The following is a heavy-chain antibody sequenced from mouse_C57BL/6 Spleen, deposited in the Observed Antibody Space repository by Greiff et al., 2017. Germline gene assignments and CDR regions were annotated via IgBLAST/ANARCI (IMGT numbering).Heavy chain of an antibody. Sequence: QVQLQQPGAELVKPGASVKMSCKASGYTFTSYWITWVKQRPGQGLEWIGDIYPGSGSTNYNEKFKSKATLTVDTSSSTAYMQLSSLTSEDSAVYYCARGIITTVVAPYYAMDYWGQGTSVTVAS. CDR3: ARGIITTVVAPYYAMDY. CDR1: GYTFTSYW. V-gene: IGHV1-55*01. J-gene: IGHJ4*01. CDR2: IYPGSGST. D-gene: IGHD1-1*01.